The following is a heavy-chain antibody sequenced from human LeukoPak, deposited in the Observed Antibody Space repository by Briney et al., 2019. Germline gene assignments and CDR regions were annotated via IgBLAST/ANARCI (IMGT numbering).Heavy chain of an antibody. CDR2: IYYSGST. CDR3: AREGDGSGTNAFDI. V-gene: IGHV4-61*08. J-gene: IGHJ3*02. D-gene: IGHD3-10*01. CDR1: GGSISSGDYY. Sequence: SQTLSLTCTVSGGSISSGDYYWSWIRQPPGKGLEWIGYIYYSGSTNYNPSLKSRVTISVDTSKNQFSLKLSSVTAADTAVYYCAREGDGSGTNAFDIWGQGTMVTVSS.